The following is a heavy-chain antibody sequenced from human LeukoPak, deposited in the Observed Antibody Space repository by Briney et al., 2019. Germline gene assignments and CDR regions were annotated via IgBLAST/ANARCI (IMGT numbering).Heavy chain of an antibody. D-gene: IGHD4-17*01. J-gene: IGHJ3*02. CDR2: INPNSAVT. CDR1: GYTFTGYY. V-gene: IGHV1-2*02. CDR3: ARDGARDAFDI. Sequence: GDSVKLSCKASGYTFTGYYMHWVRQSPGQGLEWMGWINPNSAVTNYAQKFQGRVTMTRDTSISTAYMELSRLRSDDTAVYYCARDGARDAFDITGQRTMVTVSS.